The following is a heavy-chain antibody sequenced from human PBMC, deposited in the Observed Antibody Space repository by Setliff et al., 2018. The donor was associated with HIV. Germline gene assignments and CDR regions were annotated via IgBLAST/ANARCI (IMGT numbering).Heavy chain of an antibody. V-gene: IGHV5-51*01. CDR2: IYPGDSAI. CDR1: GYIFTNYW. CDR3: ARQGDYHILTGYYSGPHDAFDI. Sequence: GESLKISCKASGYIFTNYWIGWVRQMPGKGLEWIGVIYPGDSAIRYSPSFQGQVSISADKSISTAYLQWSSLKASDTAMYYCARQGDYHILTGYYSGPHDAFDIWGQGTMVTVSS. J-gene: IGHJ3*02. D-gene: IGHD3-9*01.